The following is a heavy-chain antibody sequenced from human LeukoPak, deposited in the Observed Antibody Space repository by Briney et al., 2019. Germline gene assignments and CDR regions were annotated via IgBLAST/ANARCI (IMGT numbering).Heavy chain of an antibody. CDR1: GFTVSSNY. D-gene: IGHD2-15*01. CDR3: ARRLADAAAFDY. J-gene: IGHJ4*02. CDR2: IYSGGST. V-gene: IGHV3-53*01. Sequence: PGGSLRLSCAASGFTVSSNYMSWVRQAPGKGLEWVSVIYSGGSTYFADSVKGRFTISRDNSKNTLYLQMNSLRAEDTAVYYCARRLADAAAFDYWGQGTLVTVSS.